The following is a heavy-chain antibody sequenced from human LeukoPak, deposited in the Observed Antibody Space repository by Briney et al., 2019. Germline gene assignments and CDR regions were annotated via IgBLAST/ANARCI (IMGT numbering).Heavy chain of an antibody. Sequence: ASVKVSCKASGYTFTSYGISWVRQAPGQGLEWMGWISAYNGNTNYAQKLQGRVTMTRDASISTAYMELSRLRSDDTAVYYCASWSKEVNFDYWGQGTLVTVSS. CDR1: GYTFTSYG. CDR2: ISAYNGNT. CDR3: ASWSKEVNFDY. J-gene: IGHJ4*02. D-gene: IGHD2-8*02. V-gene: IGHV1-18*01.